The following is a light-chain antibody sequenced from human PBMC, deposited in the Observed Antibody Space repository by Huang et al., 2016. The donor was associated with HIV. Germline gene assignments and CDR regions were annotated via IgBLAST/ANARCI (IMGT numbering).Light chain of an antibody. V-gene: IGKV3-11*01. CDR1: QTISNY. CDR2: AAS. Sequence: EIVLTQSPATLSLSPGERAILSCRASQTISNYLAWYQQKPGQAPRLLIYAASNRATGIPVRFSGRGSGTDFTLTISSLEPEDVGVYYCQQRTNYPLTFGGGTKVDIK. CDR3: QQRTNYPLT. J-gene: IGKJ4*01.